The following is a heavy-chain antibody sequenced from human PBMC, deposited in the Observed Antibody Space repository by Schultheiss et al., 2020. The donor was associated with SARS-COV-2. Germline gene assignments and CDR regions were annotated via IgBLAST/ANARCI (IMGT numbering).Heavy chain of an antibody. V-gene: IGHV3-23*01. D-gene: IGHD3-3*01. J-gene: IGHJ4*02. CDR3: ARDLTSTYYDFWSGYYGGYFDY. CDR1: GLTFSNYV. Sequence: GGSLRLSCAASGLTFSNYVMSWVRQAPGKGLEWVSTISGSGNSTYSADSVKGRFTISRDNSKNTLYLQMNSLRAEDTAVYYCARDLTSTYYDFWSGYYGGYFDYWGQGTLVTVSS. CDR2: ISGSGNST.